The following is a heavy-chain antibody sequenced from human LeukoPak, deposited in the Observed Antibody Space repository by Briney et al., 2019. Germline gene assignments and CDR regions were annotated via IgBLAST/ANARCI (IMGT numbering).Heavy chain of an antibody. CDR1: GYIFTGYY. V-gene: IGHV1-2*02. Sequence: ASVKVSCKASGYIFTGYYMHWVRQAPGQGLEWMGWINPNSGGTNSAQKFQGRVTMTRDTSISTTYMELSTLRSDDTAVYYCARLYYFDYWGQGTLVTVSS. CDR2: INPNSGGT. J-gene: IGHJ4*02. CDR3: ARLYYFDY.